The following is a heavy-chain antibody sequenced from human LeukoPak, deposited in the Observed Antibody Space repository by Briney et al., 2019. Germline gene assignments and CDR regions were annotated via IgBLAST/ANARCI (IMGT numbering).Heavy chain of an antibody. V-gene: IGHV1-2*02. CDR3: TRGGYGAGSTGVDY. CDR1: GYTFTGYF. J-gene: IGHJ4*02. Sequence: ASVNVSCKASGYTFTGYFMHWVRQAPGQGLEWMGWINPNSVGTNYAQKFQGRVAMTRDTSISTAYMALSRLTSDDTAVYYCTRGGYGAGSTGVDYWGQGTLVTVSS. D-gene: IGHD3-10*01. CDR2: INPNSVGT.